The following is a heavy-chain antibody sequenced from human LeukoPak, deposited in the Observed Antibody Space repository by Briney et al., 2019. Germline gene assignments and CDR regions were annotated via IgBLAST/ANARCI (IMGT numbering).Heavy chain of an antibody. J-gene: IGHJ5*02. CDR2: INPNSGGT. V-gene: IGHV1-2*04. Sequence: GASVKVSCKASGYTFTGYYMHWVRQAPGQGLEWMGWINPNSGGTNYAQKFQGWVTMTRDTSISTAYMELSRLRSDNTAVYHCARDGSSSTSWDGYWFDPWGQGTLVTVSS. CDR3: ARDGSSSTSWDGYWFDP. D-gene: IGHD2-2*01. CDR1: GYTFTGYY.